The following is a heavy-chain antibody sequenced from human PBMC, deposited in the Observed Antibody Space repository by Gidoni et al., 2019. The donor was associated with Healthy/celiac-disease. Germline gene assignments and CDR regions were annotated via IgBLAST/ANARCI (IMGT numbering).Heavy chain of an antibody. CDR1: GFTFSSYS. V-gene: IGHV3-21*01. J-gene: IGHJ3*02. CDR3: ASRTTVTDSDAFDI. CDR2: ISSSSSYI. D-gene: IGHD4-17*01. Sequence: EVQLLESGGGLVKPGGSLRLSCAASGFTFSSYSMNWVRQAPGKGLEWVSSISSSSSYIYYADSVKGRFTISRDNAKNSLYLQMNSLRAEDTAVYYCASRTTVTDSDAFDIWGQGTMVTVSS.